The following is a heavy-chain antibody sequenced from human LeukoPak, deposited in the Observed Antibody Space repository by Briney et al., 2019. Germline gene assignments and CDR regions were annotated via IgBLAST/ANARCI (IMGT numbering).Heavy chain of an antibody. J-gene: IGHJ4*02. CDR2: IYYSGST. V-gene: IGHV4-39*07. CDR3: ARDFALYSSSWYVDY. CDR1: GGSISSSSYY. D-gene: IGHD6-13*01. Sequence: SETLSLTCTVSGGSISSSSYYWGWIRQPPGKGLEWIGSIYYSGSTYYNPSLKSRVIISVDTSKNQFSLKLSSVTGADTAVYYCARDFALYSSSWYVDYWGQGTLVTVSS.